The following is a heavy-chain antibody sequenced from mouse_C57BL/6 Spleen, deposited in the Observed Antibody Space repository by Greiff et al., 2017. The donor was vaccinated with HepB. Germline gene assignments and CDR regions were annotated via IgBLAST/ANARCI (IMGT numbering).Heavy chain of an antibody. V-gene: IGHV1-19*01. CDR2: INPYNGGT. D-gene: IGHD2-1*01. CDR1: GYTFTDYY. CDR3: ARLDGNYEGWFAY. J-gene: IGHJ3*01. Sequence: EVQLQQSGPVLVKPGASVKMSCKASGYTFTDYYMNWVKQSHGKSLEWIGVINPYNGGTSYNQKFKGKATLTVDKSSSTAYMELNSLTSEDSAVYYCARLDGNYEGWFAYWGQGTLVTVSA.